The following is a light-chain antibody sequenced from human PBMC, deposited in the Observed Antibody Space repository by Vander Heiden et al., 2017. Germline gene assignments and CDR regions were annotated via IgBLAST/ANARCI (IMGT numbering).Light chain of an antibody. CDR3: CSYVGSRVYV. V-gene: IGLV2-23*01. CDR2: EGI. CDR1: SSEVGSYKV. Sequence: HSALTQPASASGSPGPSLTLSCTGTSSEVGSYKVGSWYQQHPGKAPKLSIYEGIKRPSGVSNRFSGSPSGNTASLTISGLQPEDDADYYCCSYVGSRVYVVGTGTKVTVL. J-gene: IGLJ1*01.